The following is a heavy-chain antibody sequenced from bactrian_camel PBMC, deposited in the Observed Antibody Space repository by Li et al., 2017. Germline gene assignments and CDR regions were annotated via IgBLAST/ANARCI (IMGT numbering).Heavy chain of an antibody. Sequence: HVQLVESGAGSVEAGGSLRLSCTMSGYTDSVAVMGWWRQAPGKEREGVAAIDVDGRPSYADSVNGRFTISKDNSENILYLQMDNLKPEDTAVYICAIESPQPSGYCYGGDFGYFGQGTQVTVSS. CDR3: AIESPQPSGYCYGGDFGY. CDR2: IDVDGRP. J-gene: IGHJ6*01. D-gene: IGHD2*01. CDR1: GYTDSVAV. V-gene: IGHV3S53*01.